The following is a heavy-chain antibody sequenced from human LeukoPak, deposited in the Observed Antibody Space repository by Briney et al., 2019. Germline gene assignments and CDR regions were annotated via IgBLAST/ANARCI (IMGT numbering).Heavy chain of an antibody. Sequence: ASVKVSCKASGGTFSSYAISWVRQAPGQGLERMGRIIPILGIANYAQKFQGRVTITADKSTSTAYMELSSLRSEDTAVYYCARELTYYYDSSGYSVFDYWGQGTLVTVSS. D-gene: IGHD3-22*01. CDR3: ARELTYYYDSSGYSVFDY. V-gene: IGHV1-69*04. CDR1: GGTFSSYA. CDR2: IIPILGIA. J-gene: IGHJ4*02.